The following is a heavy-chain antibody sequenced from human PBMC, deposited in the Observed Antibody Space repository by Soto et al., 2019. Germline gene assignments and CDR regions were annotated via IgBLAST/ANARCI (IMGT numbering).Heavy chain of an antibody. Sequence: PGESLKISCKGSEYSFTSYWIGWVRQMPGKGLEWMGIIYPGDSDTRYSPSFQGQVTISADKSISTAYLQWSSLKASDTAMYYCARITGRYYDSSGYYLVYGMDVWGQGTTVTVSS. CDR2: IYPGDSDT. V-gene: IGHV5-51*01. CDR3: ARITGRYYDSSGYYLVYGMDV. D-gene: IGHD3-22*01. J-gene: IGHJ6*02. CDR1: EYSFTSYW.